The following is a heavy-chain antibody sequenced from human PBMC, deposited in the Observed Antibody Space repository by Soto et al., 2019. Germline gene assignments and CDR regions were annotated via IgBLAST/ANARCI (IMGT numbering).Heavy chain of an antibody. J-gene: IGHJ4*02. V-gene: IGHV1-69*13. CDR2: IIPIFGTA. CDR3: ARDLGSGWYNY. D-gene: IGHD6-19*01. CDR1: GGTFSSYA. Sequence: SVKVSCKASGGTFSSYAISWVRQAPGQGLEWMGGIIPIFGTANYAQNFQGRVTIAADESTNTAYMELSSLRSEDTAVYYCARDLGSGWYNYWGQGTLVTVSS.